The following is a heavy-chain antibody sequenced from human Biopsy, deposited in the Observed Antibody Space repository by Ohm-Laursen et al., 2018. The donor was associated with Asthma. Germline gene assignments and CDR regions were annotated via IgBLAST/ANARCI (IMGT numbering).Heavy chain of an antibody. CDR2: INAGNGNT. D-gene: IGHD2-15*01. J-gene: IGHJ4*02. V-gene: IGHV1-3*01. CDR1: GYTFINYA. CDR3: ARHRGYCTGGSCYPDFDY. Sequence: ASVKVSCKASGYTFINYAIHWVRQAPGQRLEWMGWINAGNGNTKYSEKFQGRVTITRDTSASTAYMDLSSLRSEDTAVYYCARHRGYCTGGSCYPDFDYWGQGTLVTVSS.